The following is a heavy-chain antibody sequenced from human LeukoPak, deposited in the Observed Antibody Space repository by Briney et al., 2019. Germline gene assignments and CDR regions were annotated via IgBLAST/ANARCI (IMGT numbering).Heavy chain of an antibody. CDR3: ARVTIFMAARPESDYYYGMDV. J-gene: IGHJ6*02. V-gene: IGHV1-2*02. CDR1: GYTFTGYY. Sequence: ASVKVSCKASGYTFTGYYMHWVRQAPGQGLEWMGWINPNSGGTNYAQKFQGRVTMTRDTSISTAYMELSRLRPDDTAVYYCARVTIFMAARPESDYYYGMDVWGQGTTVTVSS. D-gene: IGHD6-6*01. CDR2: INPNSGGT.